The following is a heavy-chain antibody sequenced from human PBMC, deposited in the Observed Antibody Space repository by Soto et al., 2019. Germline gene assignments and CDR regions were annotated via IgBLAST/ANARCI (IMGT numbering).Heavy chain of an antibody. Sequence: QVKLVESGGGVGQPGRSLRLSCAVSGFTFSSYGMHWVRQAPGKGLEWVALIWYDGSSKFYADSVKGRFTIYRDNSKNTLSLEMSSLRAEDTAMYYCAKPSYDFWSGYYHPFDGWGQGTLVTVSS. CDR3: AKPSYDFWSGYYHPFDG. CDR1: GFTFSSYG. D-gene: IGHD3-3*01. V-gene: IGHV3-33*06. CDR2: IWYDGSSK. J-gene: IGHJ4*02.